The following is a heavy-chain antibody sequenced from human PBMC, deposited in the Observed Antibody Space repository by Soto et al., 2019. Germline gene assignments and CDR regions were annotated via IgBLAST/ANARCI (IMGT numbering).Heavy chain of an antibody. Sequence: GASVKVSCKASGGTFSSYAISWVRQAPGQGLEWMGGIIPIFGTANYAQKFQGRVTITADESTSTAYMELSSLRSEDTAVYYCARDGIAAAGTEGFDYWGQGTLATVSS. J-gene: IGHJ4*02. D-gene: IGHD6-13*01. CDR2: IIPIFGTA. CDR1: GGTFSSYA. CDR3: ARDGIAAAGTEGFDY. V-gene: IGHV1-69*13.